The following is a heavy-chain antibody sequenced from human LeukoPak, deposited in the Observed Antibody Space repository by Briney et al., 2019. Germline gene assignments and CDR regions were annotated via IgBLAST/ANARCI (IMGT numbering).Heavy chain of an antibody. CDR1: GFTFSSYG. D-gene: IGHD5-12*01. V-gene: IGHV3-23*01. CDR2: ISGSGGST. CDR3: AKGRDGYNSDFDY. Sequence: GGSLRLSCAASGFTFSSYGMHWVRQAPGKGLEWVSTISGSGGSTYYADSVKGRFTISRDNSKNTLYLQMNSLRAEDTAVYYCAKGRDGYNSDFDYWGQGTLVTVSS. J-gene: IGHJ4*02.